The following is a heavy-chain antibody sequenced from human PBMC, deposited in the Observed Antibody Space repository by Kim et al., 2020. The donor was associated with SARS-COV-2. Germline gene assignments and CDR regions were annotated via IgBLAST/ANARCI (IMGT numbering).Heavy chain of an antibody. V-gene: IGHV3-23*01. D-gene: IGHD3-10*01. Sequence: GKGRFNNSRDNSKNTVYLQMNSLRAEDTAVYYCAKDWYYGSGSYLYFDYWGQGTLVTVSS. J-gene: IGHJ4*02. CDR3: AKDWYYGSGSYLYFDY.